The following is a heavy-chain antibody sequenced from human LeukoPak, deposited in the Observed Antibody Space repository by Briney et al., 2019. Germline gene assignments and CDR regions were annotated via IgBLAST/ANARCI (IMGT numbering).Heavy chain of an antibody. CDR2: ISWNSGSI. CDR3: AKGTYSGYYYMDV. Sequence: GGSLRLSCAASGFTFDDYAMHWVRQAPGKGLEWVSGISWNSGSIGYADSVKGRFTISRDNAKKSLYLQMNSLRAEDTALYYCAKGTYSGYYYMDVWGKGTTVTVSS. J-gene: IGHJ6*03. V-gene: IGHV3-9*01. D-gene: IGHD2-21*01. CDR1: GFTFDDYA.